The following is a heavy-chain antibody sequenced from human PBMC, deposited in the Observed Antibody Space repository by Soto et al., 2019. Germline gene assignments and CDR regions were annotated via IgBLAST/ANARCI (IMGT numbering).Heavy chain of an antibody. CDR3: ASGGGVGVAGSAAFDM. CDR2: INPATGAA. D-gene: IGHD3-3*01. J-gene: IGHJ3*02. CDR1: GYPVTAYY. V-gene: IGHV1-2*02. Sequence: QLHLVQSGAVVKKPGASVTVSCSASGYPVTAYYMHWVRQAPGRGLEWMGGINPATGAAKYTQTGQGMVAMTRSTTTSTIFVELSGLTSEGTDVFYCASGGGVGVAGSAAFDMWGQGTLVTVSS.